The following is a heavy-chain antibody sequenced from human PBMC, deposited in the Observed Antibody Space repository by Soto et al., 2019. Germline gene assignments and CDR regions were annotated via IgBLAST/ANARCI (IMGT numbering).Heavy chain of an antibody. D-gene: IGHD1-26*01. J-gene: IGHJ4*02. CDR3: ASERSAQYFDF. V-gene: IGHV1-69*06. CDR2: IIPTFGTP. CDR1: GGTFSSHG. Sequence: QVQLVQSGTVVQRRGSSVKVSCQASGGTFSSHGMAWVPQAPGQGLEWMGGIIPTFGTPTYAPKFQGRVTITADKSTNTAYMELSSLRSEDTGVYYCASERSAQYFDFWGQGTLITVSS.